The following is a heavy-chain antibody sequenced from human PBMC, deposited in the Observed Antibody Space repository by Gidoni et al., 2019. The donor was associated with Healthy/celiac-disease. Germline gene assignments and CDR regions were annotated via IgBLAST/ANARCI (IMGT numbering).Heavy chain of an antibody. J-gene: IGHJ4*02. CDR1: GFTFGDYA. Sequence: EVQLVESGGGLVKPGRSLRLSCTASGFTFGDYAMSWFRQAPGKGLEWVVFIRSKAYGGTTEYAASVKGRFTISRDDSKSIAYLQMNSLKTEDTAVYYCTRRQHYYDSSGYYPYWGQGTLVTVSS. V-gene: IGHV3-49*05. CDR3: TRRQHYYDSSGYYPY. CDR2: IRSKAYGGTT. D-gene: IGHD3-22*01.